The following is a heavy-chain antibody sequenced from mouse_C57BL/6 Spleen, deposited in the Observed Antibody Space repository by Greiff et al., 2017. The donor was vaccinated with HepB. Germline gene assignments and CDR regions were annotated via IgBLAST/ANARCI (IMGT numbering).Heavy chain of an antibody. J-gene: IGHJ4*01. CDR3: APGSYGYTMDY. CDR2: IDPEDGET. CDR1: GFNIKDYY. Sequence: VQLQQSGAELVKPGASVKLSCTASGFNIKDYYMHWVKQRTEQGLEWIGRIDPEDGETKYAQKFQGKDTITEDTSSNTAYLQLSSLTSEYTAVYYCAPGSYGYTMDYWGQGTAVTVSS. D-gene: IGHD1-1*02. V-gene: IGHV14-2*01.